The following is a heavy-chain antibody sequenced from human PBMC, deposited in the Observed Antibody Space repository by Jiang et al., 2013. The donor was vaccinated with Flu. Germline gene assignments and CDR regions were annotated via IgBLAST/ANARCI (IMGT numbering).Heavy chain of an antibody. V-gene: IGHV4-39*01. CDR1: GGSISSSSYY. CDR3: ASREYSYGYAVVGVDF. D-gene: IGHD5-18*01. CDR2: IYYSGST. Sequence: GSGLVKPSETLSLTCTVSGGSISSSSYYWGWIRQPPGKGLEWIGSIYYSGSTFYNLSLKSRVTISVDTSKNQFFLKLSSVTAADTAVYYCASREYSYGYAVVGVDFWGQGTLVTVSS. J-gene: IGHJ4*02.